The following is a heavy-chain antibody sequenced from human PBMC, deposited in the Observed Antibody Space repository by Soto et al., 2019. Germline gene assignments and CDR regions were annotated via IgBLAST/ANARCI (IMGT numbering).Heavy chain of an antibody. J-gene: IGHJ2*01. Sequence: QVQLVQSGAEVKKPGSSVKVSCKASGGTFSSYAISWVRQARGQGLEWMGGIIPIFGTANYAQKFQGRVTITADESTSTAYMELSSLRSEDTAVYYCARVPLGGSYWYFDLWGRGTLVTVSS. CDR2: IIPIFGTA. CDR1: GGTFSSYA. CDR3: ARVPLGGSYWYFDL. V-gene: IGHV1-69*12. D-gene: IGHD2-15*01.